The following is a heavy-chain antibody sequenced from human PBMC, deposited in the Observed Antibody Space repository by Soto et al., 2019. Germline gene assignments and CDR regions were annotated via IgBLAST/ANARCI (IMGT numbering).Heavy chain of an antibody. J-gene: IGHJ6*02. V-gene: IGHV4-34*01. Sequence: SETLSLTCAVSGGSLSGYFWTWIRQAPGQGLEWIGEITHSGGTNYNSSLKSRVMLSVDTSKKQFSLILSSVTAADTAVYYCARDRQFYHFWSGYENEGPDGLDVWGQGTTVTVSS. CDR1: GGSLSGYF. D-gene: IGHD3-3*02. CDR3: ARDRQFYHFWSGYENEGPDGLDV. CDR2: ITHSGGT.